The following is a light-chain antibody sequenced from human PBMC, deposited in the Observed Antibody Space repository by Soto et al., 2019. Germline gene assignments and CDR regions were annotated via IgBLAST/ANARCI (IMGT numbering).Light chain of an antibody. CDR1: QGIRND. CDR2: AAS. V-gene: IGKV1-17*01. CDR3: QQYYSYPYT. Sequence: DIQMTQSPTSLSASVGDRVTITCRASQGIRNDLARYQQKPGKAPKLLIYAASTLQSGVPSRFSGSGSGTDFTLAISCLQSEDFETYYCQQYYSYPYTFGQGTRLEI. J-gene: IGKJ5*01.